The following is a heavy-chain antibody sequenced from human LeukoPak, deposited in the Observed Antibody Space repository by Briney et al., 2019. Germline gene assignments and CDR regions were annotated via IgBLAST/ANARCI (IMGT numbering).Heavy chain of an antibody. CDR1: GYTFTIYY. V-gene: IGHV1-46*03. Sequence: ASVKVSCKASGYTFTIYYMHWVRQAPGQGLEWMGIINPSGGSTSYAQKFQGRVTMTRDTSTSTVYMELSSLRSEDTAVYYCARSIRYFDPAGYYFDYWGQGTLVTVSS. CDR3: ARSIRYFDPAGYYFDY. CDR2: INPSGGST. J-gene: IGHJ4*02. D-gene: IGHD3-9*01.